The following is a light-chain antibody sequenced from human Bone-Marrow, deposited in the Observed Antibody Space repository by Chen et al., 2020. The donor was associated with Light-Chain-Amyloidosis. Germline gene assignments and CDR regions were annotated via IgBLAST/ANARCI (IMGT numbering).Light chain of an antibody. CDR1: DLPTKY. CDR3: QSADSSGTYEGI. J-gene: IGLJ2*01. V-gene: IGLV3-25*03. CDR2: RDT. Sequence: VSVSPGQTARITCSGDDLPTKYAYWYQQKPGQAPVLVIHRDTERPSGISERFSGSSSGTTATLTISGVQAEDEADYHCQSADSSGTYEGIFGGGTKLTVL.